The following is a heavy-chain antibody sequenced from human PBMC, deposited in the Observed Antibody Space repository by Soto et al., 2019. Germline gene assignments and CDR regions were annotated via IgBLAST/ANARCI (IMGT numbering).Heavy chain of an antibody. CDR3: ARGSFSSSSSWFDP. J-gene: IGHJ5*02. V-gene: IGHV4-31*03. CDR1: GGSISSDANF. Sequence: SETLPLTCTVSGGSISSDANFWSWIRQLPGRGLEWIGYISYTGRTYYTPSLNSRLTISLDTSKNLFSLRLSAVTAADTAVYFCARGSFSSSSSWFDPWGPGTLVTVSS. D-gene: IGHD6-6*01. CDR2: ISYTGRT.